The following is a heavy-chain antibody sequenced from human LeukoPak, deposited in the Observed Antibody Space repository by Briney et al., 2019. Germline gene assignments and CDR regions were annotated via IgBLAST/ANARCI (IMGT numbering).Heavy chain of an antibody. V-gene: IGHV3-64*01. CDR2: ISSNGGST. D-gene: IGHD2-2*01. Sequence: GGSLRLSCAASGFTFSSYAMHWVRQAPGKGLEYVSAISSNGGSTYYANSVKGRFTISRDNSKNTLYLQMGSLRAEDMAVYYCARAPAAIYFDYWGQGTTVTVSS. J-gene: IGHJ4*03. CDR3: ARAPAAIYFDY. CDR1: GFTFSSYA.